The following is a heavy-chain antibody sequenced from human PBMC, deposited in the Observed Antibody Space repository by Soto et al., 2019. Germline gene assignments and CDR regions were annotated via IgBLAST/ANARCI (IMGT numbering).Heavy chain of an antibody. CDR3: TRGYSSSWHFDY. V-gene: IGHV3-49*04. D-gene: IGHD6-13*01. CDR2: IRNKAYGGTT. Sequence: HPGGSLRLSCTASGFTFGDYAMSWVRQAPGTGLEWVGFIRNKAYGGTTEYAASVKGRFTISRDDSKSIAYLQMNSLKTEDTAVYYCTRGYSSSWHFDYWGQGTLATISS. J-gene: IGHJ4*02. CDR1: GFTFGDYA.